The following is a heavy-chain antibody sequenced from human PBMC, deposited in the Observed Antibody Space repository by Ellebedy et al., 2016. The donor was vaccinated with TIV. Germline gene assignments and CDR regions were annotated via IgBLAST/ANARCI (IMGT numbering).Heavy chain of an antibody. Sequence: MPSETLSLTCTVSRGSITNNNYYWAWVRQPPGKGLEWIGSVSSGGRTYYNPSLKSRVTISIDTSKNQFSRRLSSVTAADTAMYYCARSLSTLGIGWGQGTLVTVSS. D-gene: IGHD2/OR15-2a*01. CDR1: RGSITNNNYY. CDR3: ARSLSTLGIG. CDR2: VSSGGRT. V-gene: IGHV4-39*07. J-gene: IGHJ4*02.